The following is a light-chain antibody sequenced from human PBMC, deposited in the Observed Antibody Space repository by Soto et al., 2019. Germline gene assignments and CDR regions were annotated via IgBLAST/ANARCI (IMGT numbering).Light chain of an antibody. CDR3: MQTLQSRT. V-gene: IGKV2-28*01. Sequence: DIVMTQSPLSLPVTPGEPASISCRSSQSLVHSNGYNYLDWYLQKPGHSPQVLICMGSNRDAGVPDRFSCSRSGKDFTLKISRVEAEDVGVYYCMQTLQSRTFGQGPKVEI. CDR1: QSLVHSNGYNY. J-gene: IGKJ1*01. CDR2: MGS.